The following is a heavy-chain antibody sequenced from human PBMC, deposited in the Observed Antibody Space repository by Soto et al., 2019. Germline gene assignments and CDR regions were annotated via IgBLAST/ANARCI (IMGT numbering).Heavy chain of an antibody. J-gene: IGHJ4*02. CDR3: ARGRRAARHFDY. CDR2: INHSGST. V-gene: IGHV4-34*01. Sequence: QVQLQQWGAGLLKPSETLSLTCAVYGGSFSGYYWSWIRQPPGKGLEWIGEINHSGSTNYNPSLKSRVTITVDTSKTQFSLKLSSVPAADTAVYYCARGRRAARHFDYWGQGTLVTVSS. D-gene: IGHD6-6*01. CDR1: GGSFSGYY.